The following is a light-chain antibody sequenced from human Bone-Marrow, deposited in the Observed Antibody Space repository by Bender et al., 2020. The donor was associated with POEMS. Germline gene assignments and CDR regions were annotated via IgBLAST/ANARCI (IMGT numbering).Light chain of an antibody. CDR1: SSDIGVYDY. CDR2: DVS. Sequence: HSALTQPRSVSGSPGQSVTISCIGTSSDIGVYDYVSWYQHHPGKAPKVMIYDVSKRPSGVPDRFSGSKSGNTASLTISGLQAEDEADYYCCAYAGTSTLVVFGGGTKLTVL. V-gene: IGLV2-11*01. CDR3: CAYAGTSTLVV. J-gene: IGLJ3*02.